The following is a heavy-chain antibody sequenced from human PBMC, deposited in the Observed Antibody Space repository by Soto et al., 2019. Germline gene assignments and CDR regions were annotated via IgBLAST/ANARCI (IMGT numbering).Heavy chain of an antibody. CDR3: AKEAGRAQPLDY. CDR2: ISYDGSAK. CDR1: GFTFSSYG. V-gene: IGHV3-30*18. D-gene: IGHD6-19*01. J-gene: IGHJ4*02. Sequence: VQLVESGGGVVQPGRSLRLSCAASGFTFSSYGMQWVRQAPGKGLEWVAVISYDGSAKYYAESMKGRLTISRDDSKNTVYLQVNSLRVDDTAVYYCAKEAGRAQPLDYWGQGTLVTVSS.